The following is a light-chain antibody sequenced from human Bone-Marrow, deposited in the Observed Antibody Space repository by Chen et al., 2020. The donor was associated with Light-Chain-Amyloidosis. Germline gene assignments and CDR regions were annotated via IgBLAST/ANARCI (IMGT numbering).Light chain of an antibody. J-gene: IGLJ1*01. Sequence: QSALTQPASVSGSPGPSITISCTGSSSDVGGYDYVSWYQHHPGKAPKLMIFDVSDRPSGVSSRFSGSKSGSTASLTISGLQAEDEADYYCSSYTFSSTLVVFGTGTKVIVL. V-gene: IGLV2-14*03. CDR1: SSDVGGYDY. CDR2: DVS. CDR3: SSYTFSSTLVV.